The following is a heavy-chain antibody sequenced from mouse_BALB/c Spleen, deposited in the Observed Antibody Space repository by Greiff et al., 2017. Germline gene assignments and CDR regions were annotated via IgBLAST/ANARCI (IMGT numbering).Heavy chain of an antibody. D-gene: IGHD2-12*01. CDR3: ARKENYRDYYAMDY. J-gene: IGHJ4*01. V-gene: IGHV1-69*01. CDR1: GYTFTDYW. Sequence: QVQLQQPGAELVMPGASVKMSCKASGYTFTDYWMHWVKQRPRQGLEWIGAIDTSDSYTSYNQKFKGKATLTVDESSSTAYMQLSSLTSEDSAVYYCARKENYRDYYAMDYWGQGTSVTVSS. CDR2: IDTSDSYT.